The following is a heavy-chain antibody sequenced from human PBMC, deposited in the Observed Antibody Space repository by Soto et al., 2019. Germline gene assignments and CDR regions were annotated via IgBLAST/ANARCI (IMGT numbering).Heavy chain of an antibody. CDR3: ARSGYSGYDYNY. CDR2: IYYSGST. V-gene: IGHV4-31*03. D-gene: IGHD5-12*01. CDR1: GGSISSGGYY. J-gene: IGHJ4*02. Sequence: QVQLQESGPGLVKPSQTLSLTCTVSGGSISSGGYYWSWIRQHPGKGLEWIGYIYYSGSTYYNPSLKSRVTNSVDTSKNQFSLKLSSVTAADTAVYYCARSGYSGYDYNYWGQGTLVTVSS.